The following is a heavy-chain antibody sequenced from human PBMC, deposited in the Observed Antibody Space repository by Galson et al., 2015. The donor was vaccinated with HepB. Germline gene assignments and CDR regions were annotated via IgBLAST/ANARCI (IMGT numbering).Heavy chain of an antibody. Sequence: SETLPLTCAVYGGSFSGYYWSWIRQPPGKGLEWIGEINHSGSTKYNPSLKSRVTISVDTSKNQFSLKLSSVTAADTAVYYCARSLSPERITMVRGASFDYWGQGTLVTVSS. J-gene: IGHJ4*02. CDR3: ARSLSPERITMVRGASFDY. V-gene: IGHV4-34*01. D-gene: IGHD3-10*01. CDR2: INHSGST. CDR1: GGSFSGYY.